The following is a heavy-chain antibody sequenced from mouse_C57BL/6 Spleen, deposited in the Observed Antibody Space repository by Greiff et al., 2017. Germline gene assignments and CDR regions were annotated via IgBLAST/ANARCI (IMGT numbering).Heavy chain of an antibody. D-gene: IGHD2-5*01. CDR3: AKCSNYRNYGIDY. V-gene: IGHV1-53*01. CDR2: INPSDGGT. Sequence: VQLQQPGAELVKPGASVKLSCKASGYTFTSYWMHWVKQRPGQGLEWIGNINPSDGGTNYNEKFKGKATLTVDKSSSTAYMQLSSLTSEDSAVYYCAKCSNYRNYGIDYWGQGTPVTVSA. J-gene: IGHJ4*01. CDR1: GYTFTSYW.